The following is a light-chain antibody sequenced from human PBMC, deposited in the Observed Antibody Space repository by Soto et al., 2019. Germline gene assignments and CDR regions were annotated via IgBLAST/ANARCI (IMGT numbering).Light chain of an antibody. Sequence: QSVLTQPPSASGSPGQSVTISCTGTSSDVGGYNYVSWYQQHPGKAPKLIIFEVSKRPSGVPDRFSGSKSGNTASLTVSGLQAEDEADYYCSSYAGSNNFVVFGGGTKLTVL. CDR3: SSYAGSNNFVV. V-gene: IGLV2-8*01. CDR2: EVS. CDR1: SSDVGGYNY. J-gene: IGLJ3*02.